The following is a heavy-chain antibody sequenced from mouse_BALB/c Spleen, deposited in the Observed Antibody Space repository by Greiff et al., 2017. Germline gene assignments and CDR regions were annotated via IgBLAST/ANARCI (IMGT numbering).Heavy chain of an antibody. J-gene: IGHJ4*01. CDR3: APLLYYAMDY. CDR2: IDPANGNT. V-gene: IGHV14-3*02. Sequence: EVKLQQSGAELVKPGASVKLSCTASGFNIKDTYMHWVKQRPEQGLEWIGRIDPANGNTKYDPKFQGKATITADTSSNTAYLQLSSLTSEDTAVYYCAPLLYYAMDYWGQGTSVTVSS. D-gene: IGHD2-10*01. CDR1: GFNIKDTY.